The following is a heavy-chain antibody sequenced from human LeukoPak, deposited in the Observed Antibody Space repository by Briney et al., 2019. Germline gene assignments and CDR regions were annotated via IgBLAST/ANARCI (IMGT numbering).Heavy chain of an antibody. CDR3: ARVGAWDLQRVFEY. CDR2: INHSGST. V-gene: IGHV4-34*01. J-gene: IGHJ4*02. Sequence: PSETLFLTCAVYGESFRGYYWSWIRQPPGKGLEWIGEINHSGSTNYKPSLKSRVTISVDTSKNQFSLKLSSVTAADTAVYYCARVGAWDLQRVFEYWGQGTLVTVSS. CDR1: GESFRGYY. D-gene: IGHD1-26*01.